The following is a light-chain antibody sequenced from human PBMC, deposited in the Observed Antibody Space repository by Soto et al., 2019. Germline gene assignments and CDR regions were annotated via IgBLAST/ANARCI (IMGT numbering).Light chain of an antibody. V-gene: IGLV2-14*01. J-gene: IGLJ1*01. CDR2: VNS. CDR3: SSYTSSDTPYV. Sequence: QSALTQPASVSGSPGQSITISCTGTSSDVGDYKYVSWYQQHPDKAPKLIIFVNSNRPSGVSNRFSGSKSGNTASLTISGLQADDEADYYCSSYTSSDTPYVFGTGTKLTVL. CDR1: SSDVGDYKY.